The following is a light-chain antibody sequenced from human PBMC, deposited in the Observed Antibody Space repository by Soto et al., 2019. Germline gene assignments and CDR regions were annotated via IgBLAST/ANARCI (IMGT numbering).Light chain of an antibody. CDR2: MAS. CDR1: QSASTW. Sequence: DIQMTQSPSTLSASVGDRVTITCRASQSASTWLAWYQQKPGKAPQVLISMASSLESGVPSRFSGSGSGTEFTLTISSLQPDDFATYYCQQYNSYSWPFGQGTKVDIK. J-gene: IGKJ1*01. CDR3: QQYNSYSWP. V-gene: IGKV1-5*03.